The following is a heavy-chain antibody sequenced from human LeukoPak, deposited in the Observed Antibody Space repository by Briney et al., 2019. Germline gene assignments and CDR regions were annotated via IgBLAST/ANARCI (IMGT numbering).Heavy chain of an antibody. V-gene: IGHV3-30*18. J-gene: IGHJ4*02. D-gene: IGHD1-26*01. CDR1: GFTFRTTG. Sequence: GTSLRLSCATSGFTFRTTGVHWVRQGPGKGLEWVALMSSDGINTYYADSVKGRFTVSRDSSRDTLYLQMNSVRPDDTAVYYCAKDHSDSGRAFEYWGRGTLVTVSS. CDR2: MSSDGINT. CDR3: AKDHSDSGRAFEY.